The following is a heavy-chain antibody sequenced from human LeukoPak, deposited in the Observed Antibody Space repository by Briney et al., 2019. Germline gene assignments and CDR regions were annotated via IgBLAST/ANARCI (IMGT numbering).Heavy chain of an antibody. Sequence: GGSLRLSCAASGFTFSSYWMSWVRQAPGKGLEWVANIKQDGSEKYYVDSVKGRFTISRDNAKNSLYLQMNSLRAEDKAVYYFARGGVLKDYYYYGMDVWGQGTTVTVSS. V-gene: IGHV3-7*04. CDR2: IKQDGSEK. J-gene: IGHJ6*02. CDR3: ARGGVLKDYYYYGMDV. CDR1: GFTFSSYW. D-gene: IGHD3-10*01.